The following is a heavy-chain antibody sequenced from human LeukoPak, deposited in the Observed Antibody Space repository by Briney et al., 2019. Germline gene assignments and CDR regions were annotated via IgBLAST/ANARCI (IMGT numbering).Heavy chain of an antibody. D-gene: IGHD2-2*02. V-gene: IGHV4-4*02. CDR2: IYHNGTP. Sequence: SETLSLTCTVLVGPISSGNWWSWVSQSPGKGLEWIGEIYHNGTPNYSPSLKSRVTISADTFKNHFSLKLTSVTAADTAVYYCATAPILRGEGGEHYKYGMDVWGQGTTVIVSS. J-gene: IGHJ6*02. CDR3: ATAPILRGEGGEHYKYGMDV. CDR1: VGPISSGNW.